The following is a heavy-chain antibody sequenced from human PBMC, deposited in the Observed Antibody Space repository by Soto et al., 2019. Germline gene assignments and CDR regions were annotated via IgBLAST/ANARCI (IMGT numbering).Heavy chain of an antibody. J-gene: IGHJ5*02. CDR2: INHSGST. CDR3: ARVARYCSSTSCYQRWFDP. V-gene: IGHV4-34*01. Sequence: SETLSLTCAVYGGSFSGYYWSWIRQPPGKGLEWIGEINHSGSTNYNPSLKSRVTISVDTSKSQFSLKLSSVTAADTAVYYCARVARYCSSTSCYQRWFDPWGQGTLVTVS. CDR1: GGSFSGYY. D-gene: IGHD2-2*01.